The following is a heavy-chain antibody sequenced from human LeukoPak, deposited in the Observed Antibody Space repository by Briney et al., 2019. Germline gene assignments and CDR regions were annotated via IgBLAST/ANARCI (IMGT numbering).Heavy chain of an antibody. V-gene: IGHV3-74*01. CDR2: INSDRSST. D-gene: IGHD6-19*01. J-gene: IGHJ4*02. CDR3: ARDRYSSGWYHHFDY. Sequence: PGGSLRLSCAASGFTFSSYWMHWVRQAPGKGLVWVSRINSDRSSTSYADSVKGGFTICRDNAKNTLYLQMNSLRAEDTAVYYCARDRYSSGWYHHFDYWGQGTLVTVST. CDR1: GFTFSSYW.